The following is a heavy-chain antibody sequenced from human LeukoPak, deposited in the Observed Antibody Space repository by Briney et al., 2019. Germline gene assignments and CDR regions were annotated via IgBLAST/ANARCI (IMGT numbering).Heavy chain of an antibody. V-gene: IGHV3-30*02. CDR3: AKDEWVAAAGTALTWYYYGMDV. Sequence: GGSLRLSCAASGFTFSSYGMHWVRQAPGKGLEWVAFIRYDGSNKYYADSVKSRFTISRDNSKNTLYLQMNSLRAEDTAVYYCAKDEWVAAAGTALTWYYYGMDVWGQGTTVTVSS. J-gene: IGHJ6*02. CDR2: IRYDGSNK. D-gene: IGHD6-13*01. CDR1: GFTFSSYG.